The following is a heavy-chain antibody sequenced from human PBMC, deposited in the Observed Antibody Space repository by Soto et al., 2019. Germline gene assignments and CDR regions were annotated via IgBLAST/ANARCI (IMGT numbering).Heavy chain of an antibody. Sequence: SETLSLTCAVYGGSFSGYYWNWIRQPPGKGLEWIGEINHSGSTNYNPSLKSRVTISVDTSKNQFSLKLTSVTAADTAVYYCGRSVFPWGQGTLVTVSS. J-gene: IGHJ5*02. V-gene: IGHV4-34*01. CDR1: GGSFSGYY. CDR2: INHSGST. CDR3: GRSVFP.